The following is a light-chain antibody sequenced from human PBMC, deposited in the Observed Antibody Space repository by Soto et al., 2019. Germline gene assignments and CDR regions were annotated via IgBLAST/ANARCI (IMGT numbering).Light chain of an antibody. CDR3: VLYMCSGISV. CDR2: STN. V-gene: IGLV8-61*01. CDR1: SGSVSTTYS. Sequence: QAVVTQEPSFSVSPGGTVTLTCGLTSGSVSTTYSPSWYQQTPGQAPRTLIYSTNTRSSGVPDRFSGSILGDKAALTITGAQADDESDYYCVLYMCSGISVFGGVTKLTVL. J-gene: IGLJ3*02.